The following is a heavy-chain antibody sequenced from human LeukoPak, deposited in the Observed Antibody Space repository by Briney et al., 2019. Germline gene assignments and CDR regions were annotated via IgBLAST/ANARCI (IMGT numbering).Heavy chain of an antibody. V-gene: IGHV3-15*01. D-gene: IGHD1-7*01. CDR3: TTQGLRYNWNYVRLINWYFDL. J-gene: IGHJ2*01. Sequence: GGSLRLSCAASGFTFSNAWMSWVRQAPGKGLEWVGRIKSKTDGGTTDYAAPVKGRFTISRDDSKNTLYLQMNSLKTEDTAVYYCTTQGLRYNWNYVRLINWYFDLWGRGTLVTVSS. CDR2: IKSKTDGGTT. CDR1: GFTFSNAW.